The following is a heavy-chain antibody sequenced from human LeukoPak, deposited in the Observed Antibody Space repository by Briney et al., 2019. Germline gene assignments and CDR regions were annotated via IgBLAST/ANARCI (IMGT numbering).Heavy chain of an antibody. Sequence: PGSSLRLSCEVSGFTFSNYAMHWVRQAPGKGLERVAVIWYDGSNKYYADSVKGRFTISRDNSKNTLYLQMNSLRAEDTAVYYCARTISQGLDYWGQGTLVTVSS. D-gene: IGHD3-9*01. V-gene: IGHV3-33*08. J-gene: IGHJ4*02. CDR1: GFTFSNYA. CDR3: ARTISQGLDY. CDR2: IWYDGSNK.